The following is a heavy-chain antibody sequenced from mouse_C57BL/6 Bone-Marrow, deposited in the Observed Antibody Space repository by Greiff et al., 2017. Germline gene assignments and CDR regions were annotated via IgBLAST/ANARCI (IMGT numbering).Heavy chain of an antibody. CDR1: GYTFTSYW. CDR3: ARCPIYYDYDGYAMYY. Sequence: VKLQQPGTELVKPGASVKLSCKASGYTFTSYWMHWVKQRPGQGLEWIGNLITSNGGTNYNEKFKSKATLTVDKSSSTAYMQLSSLTSEDSAVYYCARCPIYYDYDGYAMYYWCQGPAVTVSS. D-gene: IGHD2-4*01. CDR2: LITSNGGT. V-gene: IGHV1-53*01. J-gene: IGHJ4*01.